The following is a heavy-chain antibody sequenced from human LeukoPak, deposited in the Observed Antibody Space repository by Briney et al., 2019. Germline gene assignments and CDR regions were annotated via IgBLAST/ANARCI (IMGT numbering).Heavy chain of an antibody. CDR2: IDPSDSYT. J-gene: IGHJ4*02. CDR1: GYSFSSYW. D-gene: IGHD3-22*01. Sequence: GESLRISCKGSGYSFSSYWISWVRQMPGKGLEWMGRIDPSDSYTNYSPSFQGHVTISADKSINTAYLQWSSLKASDTAMNYCARHYYDSSGGLDSWGQGTLVTVSS. CDR3: ARHYYDSSGGLDS. V-gene: IGHV5-10-1*01.